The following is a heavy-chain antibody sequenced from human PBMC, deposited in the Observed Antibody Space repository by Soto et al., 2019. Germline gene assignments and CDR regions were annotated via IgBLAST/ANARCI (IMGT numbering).Heavy chain of an antibody. V-gene: IGHV3-23*01. Sequence: LRLSCAASGFTFSSYAMSWVRQAPGKGLEWVSAISGSGGSTYYADSVKGRFTISRDNSKNTLYLQMNSLRAEDTAVYYCARDLAHYYDSSGYYYGNWFDPWGQGTLVTVSS. CDR2: ISGSGGST. CDR3: ARDLAHYYDSSGYYYGNWFDP. D-gene: IGHD3-22*01. J-gene: IGHJ5*02. CDR1: GFTFSSYA.